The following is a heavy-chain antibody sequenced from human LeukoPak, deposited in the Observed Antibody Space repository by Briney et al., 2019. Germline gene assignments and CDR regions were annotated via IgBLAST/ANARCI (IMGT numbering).Heavy chain of an antibody. CDR3: ARRDIVKGGFDY. Sequence: PSETLSLTCPVSGDTVNTRRYYWGWIRQPPGKGLEWIGRIYHSGSTYYEPSLRSRVTISIDTSRNQFSLNLTSVTTADTALYFCARRDIVKGGFDYWGQGTLVTVSS. CDR2: IYHSGST. CDR1: GDTVNTRRYY. V-gene: IGHV4-39*01. D-gene: IGHD3-16*02. J-gene: IGHJ4*02.